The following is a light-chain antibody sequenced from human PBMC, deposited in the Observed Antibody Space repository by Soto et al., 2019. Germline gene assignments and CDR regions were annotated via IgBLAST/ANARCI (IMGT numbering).Light chain of an antibody. CDR3: ATWDDSLNGWV. V-gene: IGLV1-44*01. J-gene: IGLJ3*02. CDR1: SSNIGSNA. Sequence: QSVLTQPPSASGTPGQRVTISCSGSSSNIGSNAVGWYQQLPGMAPKVLIYSNNQRPSGVLDRFSGSKSGTSASLAISGLQSEDDADYYCATWDDSLNGWVFGGGTQLTVL. CDR2: SNN.